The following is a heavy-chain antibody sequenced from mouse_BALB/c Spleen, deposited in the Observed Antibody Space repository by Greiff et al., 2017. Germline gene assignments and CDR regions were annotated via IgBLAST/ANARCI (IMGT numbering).Heavy chain of an antibody. Sequence: VQLQESGPGLVAPSQSLSITCTVSGFSLTSYGVHWVRQPPGKGLEWLGVIWAGGSTNYNSALMSRLSISKDNSKSQVFLKMNSLKTDDTAMYYCDRVRLLRAMDYWGQGTSVTVAS. V-gene: IGHV2-9*02. CDR1: GFSLTSYG. D-gene: IGHD1-1*01. CDR3: DRVRLLRAMDY. J-gene: IGHJ4*01. CDR2: IWAGGST.